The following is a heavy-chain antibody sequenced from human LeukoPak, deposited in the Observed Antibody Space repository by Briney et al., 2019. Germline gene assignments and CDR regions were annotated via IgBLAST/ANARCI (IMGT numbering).Heavy chain of an antibody. V-gene: IGHV4-34*01. CDR3: ARSSFGSSWNLRGRYYYYMDV. Sequence: GSLRLSCAASGFTFSDYILDWVRQAPGKGLEWIGEINHSGSTNYNPSLKSRVTISVDTSKNQFSLKLSSVTAADTAVYYCARSSFGSSWNLRGRYYYYMDVWGKGTTVTVSS. CDR1: GFTFSDYI. CDR2: INHSGST. J-gene: IGHJ6*03. D-gene: IGHD6-13*01.